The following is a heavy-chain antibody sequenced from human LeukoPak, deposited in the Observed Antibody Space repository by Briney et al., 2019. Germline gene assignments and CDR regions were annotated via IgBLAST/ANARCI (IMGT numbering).Heavy chain of an antibody. V-gene: IGHV4-39*01. CDR2: VYYSGNT. Sequence: KPSETLSLTCTVSGGSISSSSYYWGWLRQPPGKGLDWIGNVYYSGNTYYNPSLRSRVTMSVDTSKNQFSLRLNSVTAADTAVYYCATYPYSGRSGWQALDYWGQGALVTVSS. J-gene: IGHJ4*02. CDR3: ATYPYSGRSGWQALDY. D-gene: IGHD5-12*01. CDR1: GGSISSSSYY.